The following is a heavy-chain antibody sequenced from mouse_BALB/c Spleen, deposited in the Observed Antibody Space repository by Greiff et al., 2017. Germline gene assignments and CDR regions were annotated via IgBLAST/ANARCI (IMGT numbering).Heavy chain of an antibody. CDR2: ISSGGSYT. CDR3: ARQGGNYRYFDV. Sequence: EVQVVESGGDLVKPGGSLKLSCAASGFTFSSYGMSWVRQTPDKRLEWVATISSGGSYTYYPDSVKGRFTISRDNAKNTLYLQMSSLKSEDTAMYYCARQGGNYRYFDVWGAGTTVTVSS. CDR1: GFTFSSYG. D-gene: IGHD2-1*01. J-gene: IGHJ1*01. V-gene: IGHV5-6*01.